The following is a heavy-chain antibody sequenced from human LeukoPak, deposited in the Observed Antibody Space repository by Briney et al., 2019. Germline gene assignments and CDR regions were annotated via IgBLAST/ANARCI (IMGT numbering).Heavy chain of an antibody. J-gene: IGHJ4*02. D-gene: IGHD6-6*01. Sequence: GGSLRLSCAASGFRFDDYGMSWVRHAPGKGLEWVSGINWNGGSTSYADSVKGRFTISRHNAKNSVYLQMNSLRADDTAFYYCARDLWGSSSSELASFDYWGQGTLVTVSS. CDR2: INWNGGST. V-gene: IGHV3-20*04. CDR1: GFRFDDYG. CDR3: ARDLWGSSSSELASFDY.